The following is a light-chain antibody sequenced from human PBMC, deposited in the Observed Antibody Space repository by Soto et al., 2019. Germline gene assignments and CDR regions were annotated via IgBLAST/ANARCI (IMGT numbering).Light chain of an antibody. CDR1: QNVLSW. CDR2: DVS. Sequence: ASQNVLSWLAWYQHKPGRAPKLLIFDVSNLFSGVPSRFSGSGSRTEFTLTIRNLQPDDFATYYCQQYYLNPWTFGQGTKVDIK. J-gene: IGKJ1*01. CDR3: QQYYLNPWT. V-gene: IGKV1-5*01.